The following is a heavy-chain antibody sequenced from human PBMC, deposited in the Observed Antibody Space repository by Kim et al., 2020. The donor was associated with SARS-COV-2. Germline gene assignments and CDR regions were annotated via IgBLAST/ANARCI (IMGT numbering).Heavy chain of an antibody. CDR3: ARGGSGSYYYYYYYMDV. Sequence: KSRVTISVDTSKNQFSLKLSSVTAADTAVYYCARGGSGSYYYYYYYMDVWGKGTTVTVSS. J-gene: IGHJ6*03. D-gene: IGHD1-26*01. V-gene: IGHV4-59*09.